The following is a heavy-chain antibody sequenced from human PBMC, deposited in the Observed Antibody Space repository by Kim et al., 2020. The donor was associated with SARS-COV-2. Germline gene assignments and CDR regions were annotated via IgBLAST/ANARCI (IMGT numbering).Heavy chain of an antibody. D-gene: IGHD2-2*01. CDR1: GFIFNDYA. J-gene: IGHJ4*02. Sequence: GGSLRLSCAASGFIFNDYAMHWVRQAPGKGLEWVSGITWNSDTIGYADSVKGRFTVSRENAKNSLYLGMNSLRGEDTAFYYCARDYCSTTTCCIDWWGQGTLATVSS. V-gene: IGHV3-9*01. CDR2: ITWNSDTI. CDR3: ARDYCSTTTCCIDW.